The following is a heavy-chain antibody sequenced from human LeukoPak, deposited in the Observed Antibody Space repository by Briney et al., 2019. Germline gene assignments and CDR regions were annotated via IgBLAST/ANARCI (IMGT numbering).Heavy chain of an antibody. CDR2: IYYSGST. CDR1: GGSISSSSYY. Sequence: SETLSLTCTVSGGSISSSSYYWGWIRQPPGKGLEWIGSIYYSGSTYYNPSLKSRVTISVDTSKNQFSLKLSSATAADTAAYYCARDNVIVGATNYWGQGTLVTVSS. CDR3: ARDNVIVGATNY. V-gene: IGHV4-39*07. D-gene: IGHD1-26*01. J-gene: IGHJ4*02.